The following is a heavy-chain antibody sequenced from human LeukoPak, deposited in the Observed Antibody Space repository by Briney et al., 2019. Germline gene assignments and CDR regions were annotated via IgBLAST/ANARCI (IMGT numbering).Heavy chain of an antibody. D-gene: IGHD1-26*01. J-gene: IGHJ4*02. Sequence: AAVNVSYKASLYTFTDYYMHGVRQAPAQGLEGMGWINPNSGGTNYAQKFQGRLTMTRDTSISTAYMELSRLRSEDTAVYYCARDESSKFDYWGQGTLVTVSS. CDR2: INPNSGGT. V-gene: IGHV1-2*02. CDR3: ARDESSKFDY. CDR1: LYTFTDYY.